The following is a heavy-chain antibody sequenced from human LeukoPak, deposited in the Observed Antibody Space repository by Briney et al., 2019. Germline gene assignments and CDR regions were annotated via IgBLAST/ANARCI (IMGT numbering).Heavy chain of an antibody. CDR1: GGSISNNLYY. CDR2: VYYTGNT. J-gene: IGHJ4*02. V-gene: IGHV4-39*07. D-gene: IGHD3-9*01. CDR3: ARGDWRYGDFDS. Sequence: PSETLSLTCTVSGGSISNNLYYWGWVSQSPGKGLEWIASVYYTGNTFYNASVRSRVTVSVRTSDNQFSLKLRSMTAADTAMYYCARGDWRYGDFDSWGRGTLVTVSS.